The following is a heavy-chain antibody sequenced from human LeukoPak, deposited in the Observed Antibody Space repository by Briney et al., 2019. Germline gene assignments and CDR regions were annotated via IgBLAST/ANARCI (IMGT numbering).Heavy chain of an antibody. CDR1: GGSISSGGYY. J-gene: IGHJ4*02. Sequence: SETLSLTCTVSGGSISSGGYYWSWIRQHPGKGLEWIGYIYYSGSTYYNPSLKSRVTISVDTSKNQFSLKLSSVTAADTAVYYCARVIPGSSGWSPGADYWGQGTLVTVSS. CDR2: IYYSGST. V-gene: IGHV4-31*03. CDR3: ARVIPGSSGWSPGADY. D-gene: IGHD6-19*01.